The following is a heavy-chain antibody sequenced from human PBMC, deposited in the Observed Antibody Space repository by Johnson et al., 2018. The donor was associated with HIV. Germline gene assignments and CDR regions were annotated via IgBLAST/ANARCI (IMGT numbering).Heavy chain of an antibody. J-gene: IGHJ3*02. V-gene: IGHV3-13*01. CDR2: IGTAGDT. CDR3: ARGVSMFSSSWLESYAFDI. Sequence: MLLVESGGGLVQPGGSLRLSCAASGFTFSNYDMHWVRQATGKGLEWVSAIGTAGDTYYPGSVKGRFTISRENAKNSLHLQMNNLRAGDTAVYYCARGVSMFSSSWLESYAFDIWGQGTMVTVSS. D-gene: IGHD6-13*01. CDR1: GFTFSNYD.